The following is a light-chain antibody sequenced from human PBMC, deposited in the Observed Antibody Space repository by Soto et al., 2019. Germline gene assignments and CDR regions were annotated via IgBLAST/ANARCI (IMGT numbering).Light chain of an antibody. J-gene: IGLJ3*02. CDR3: GTWDSSLSVGV. CDR2: DNN. V-gene: IGLV1-51*01. CDR1: SSNIGNNY. Sequence: QSVLTQPPSVSAAPGQQVTISCSGSSSNIGNNYVSWYQQLPGTAPKLLIYDNNERPSGIPDRFSGSKSGTSATLGITGLQTGDEAEYYCGTWDSSLSVGVFGGGTKLTVL.